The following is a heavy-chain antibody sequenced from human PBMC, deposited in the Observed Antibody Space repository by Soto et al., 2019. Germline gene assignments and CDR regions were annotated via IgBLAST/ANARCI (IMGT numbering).Heavy chain of an antibody. Sequence: GGSLRLSCAACGFTFSSYWMSCVRQAPGKGREWVANIKQEGSEKYYVDSVKGRFTISRDNAKNSLYLQMNSLRAEDTAVYYCARDSYSGYEIDYWGQGTLVTVSS. CDR2: IKQEGSEK. J-gene: IGHJ4*02. V-gene: IGHV3-7*01. D-gene: IGHD5-12*01. CDR3: ARDSYSGYEIDY. CDR1: GFTFSSYW.